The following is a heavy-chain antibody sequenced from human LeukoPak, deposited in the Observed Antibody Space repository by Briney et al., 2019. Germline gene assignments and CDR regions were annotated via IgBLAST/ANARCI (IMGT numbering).Heavy chain of an antibody. Sequence: PGGSLRLSCEASGLTFDYYGMSWVRQVPGKGLEWVSGISWNGGSTGYADSVKGRFSISRDNAKKSLYLQMNSLRAEDSALYYCARSLFWDILAPGAFDIWGQGTMVTVSS. CDR2: ISWNGGST. CDR1: GLTFDYYG. J-gene: IGHJ3*02. D-gene: IGHD3-9*01. V-gene: IGHV3-20*04. CDR3: ARSLFWDILAPGAFDI.